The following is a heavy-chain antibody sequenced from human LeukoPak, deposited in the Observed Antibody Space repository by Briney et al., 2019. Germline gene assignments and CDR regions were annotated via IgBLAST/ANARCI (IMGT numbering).Heavy chain of an antibody. CDR2: ISAYNGNT. CDR1: GGTFSSYA. CDR3: ARVKRYSRSDY. V-gene: IGHV1-18*01. J-gene: IGHJ4*02. Sequence: ASVKVSCKASGGTFSSYAISWVRQAPGQGLEWMGWISAYNGNTNHAQKLQGRVTMTTDTSTSTAYMELRSLRSDDTAVYYCARVKRYSRSDYWGQGTLVTVSS. D-gene: IGHD6-13*01.